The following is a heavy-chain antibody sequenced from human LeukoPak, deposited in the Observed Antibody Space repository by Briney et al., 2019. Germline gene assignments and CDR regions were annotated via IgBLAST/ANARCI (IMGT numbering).Heavy chain of an antibody. D-gene: IGHD3-22*01. CDR3: ARDSFPNYYDSSGYYRGNWFDP. CDR2: ISAYNGNT. Sequence: ASVKVSCKASGYTFTSYGISWVRQPPGLGLEWMGWISAYNGNTNYAQKLQGRVTMTTDTSTSTAYMELRSLRSDDTAVYYCARDSFPNYYDSSGYYRGNWFDPWGQGTLVTVSS. V-gene: IGHV1-18*01. CDR1: GYTFTSYG. J-gene: IGHJ5*02.